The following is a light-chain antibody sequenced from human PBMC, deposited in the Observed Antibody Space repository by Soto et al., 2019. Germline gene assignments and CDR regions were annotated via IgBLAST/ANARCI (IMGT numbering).Light chain of an antibody. CDR3: QQYDIASG. CDR2: GAS. Sequence: EIVMTQSPVTLSVSPGERATLSCSASQSVSTNLAWYQQKPGQAPRLLIYGASTRATGIPARFSGSGSGTEFTLPISSLQSEDFAVYYCQQYDIASGFGGGTRVEI. V-gene: IGKV3-15*01. J-gene: IGKJ4*01. CDR1: QSVSTN.